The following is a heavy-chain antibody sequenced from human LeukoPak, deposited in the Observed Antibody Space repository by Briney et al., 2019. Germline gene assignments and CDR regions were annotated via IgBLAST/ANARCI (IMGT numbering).Heavy chain of an antibody. J-gene: IGHJ5*02. CDR3: ARVHYYGSGSRSFWFDP. V-gene: IGHV4-59*01. D-gene: IGHD3-10*01. Sequence: SETLSLTCTVSGGSISSYYWSWTRQPPGKGLEWIGYIYYSGSTNYNPSLKSRVTISVDTSKNQFSLKLSSVTAADTAVYYCARVHYYGSGSRSFWFDPWGQGTLVTVSS. CDR1: GGSISSYY. CDR2: IYYSGST.